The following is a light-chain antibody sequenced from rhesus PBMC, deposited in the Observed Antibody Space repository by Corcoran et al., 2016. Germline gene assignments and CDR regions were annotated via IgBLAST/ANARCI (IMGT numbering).Light chain of an antibody. Sequence: QAALTPPRSVSGSPGQSVTISCTGTSSDIGGYNYVSWYQQHPGTAPKLMIYEVSKLPSGVSDRFSGSKSGNTASLTISGLQAEDGADYYCCSYAGSYTFIFGAGTRLTVL. J-gene: IGLJ1*01. CDR1: SSDIGGYNY. CDR2: EVS. CDR3: CSYAGSYTFI. V-gene: IGLV2-32*01.